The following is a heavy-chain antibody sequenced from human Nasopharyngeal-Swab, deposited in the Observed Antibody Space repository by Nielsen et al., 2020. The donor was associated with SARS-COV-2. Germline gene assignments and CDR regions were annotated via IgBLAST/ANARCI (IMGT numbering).Heavy chain of an antibody. CDR1: GFTFSSYS. V-gene: IGHV3-21*01. CDR2: ISSSSSYI. D-gene: IGHD3-3*01. J-gene: IGHJ4*02. CDR3: ARHLPLRSLEWLFPDYFDY. Sequence: ETLSLTCAASGFTFSSYSMNWVRQAPGKGLEWVSSISSSSSYIYYADSVKGRFTISRDNAKNSLYLQMNSLRAEDTAVYYCARHLPLRSLEWLFPDYFDYWGQGTLVTVSS.